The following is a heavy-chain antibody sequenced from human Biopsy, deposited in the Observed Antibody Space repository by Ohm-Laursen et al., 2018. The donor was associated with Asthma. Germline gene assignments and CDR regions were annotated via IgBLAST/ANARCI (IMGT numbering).Heavy chain of an antibody. Sequence: SDTLSLTCRVSGGYTGSSDHHRAWIRQAPGKGLEWIGFVFWSGSTHYSRSLERRVSISIDTATNEFSMKLWSVTPADTAVYFCARVASYGDVYFGIDVWGPGTTVSVS. CDR2: VFWSGST. CDR3: ARVASYGDVYFGIDV. CDR1: GGYTGSSDHH. J-gene: IGHJ6*02. D-gene: IGHD4-17*01. V-gene: IGHV4-30-4*02.